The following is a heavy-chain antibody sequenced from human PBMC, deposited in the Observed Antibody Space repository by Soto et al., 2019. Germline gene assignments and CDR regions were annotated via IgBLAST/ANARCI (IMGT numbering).Heavy chain of an antibody. J-gene: IGHJ4*02. CDR1: GFTFSPYA. D-gene: IGHD2-15*01. CDR2: ISYDGSNK. CDR3: AKETYSGPLDY. V-gene: IGHV3-30*18. Sequence: QVQLVESGGGVVQRGRSLRLSCAASGFTFSPYAMHWVRQAPGKGLEWVAVISYDGSNKYYADSVKGRFTISRDNSKNTVYLQMNSLRAEDTAVYYCAKETYSGPLDYWGQGTLVTVSS.